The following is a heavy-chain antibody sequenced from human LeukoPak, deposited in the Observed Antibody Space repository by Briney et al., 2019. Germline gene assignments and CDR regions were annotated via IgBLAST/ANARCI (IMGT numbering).Heavy chain of an antibody. CDR3: ARDRPMIVVESSLPMDV. V-gene: IGHV4-38-2*02. J-gene: IGHJ6*03. CDR2: IYHSGST. CDR1: GYSISSGYY. Sequence: SETLSLTCTVSGYSISSGYYWVWIWQPPGKGLEWIGSIYHSGSTYYNPSLKSRVTISVDTSKNQFSLKLSSVTAADTAVYYCARDRPMIVVESSLPMDVWGKGTTVTVSS. D-gene: IGHD3-22*01.